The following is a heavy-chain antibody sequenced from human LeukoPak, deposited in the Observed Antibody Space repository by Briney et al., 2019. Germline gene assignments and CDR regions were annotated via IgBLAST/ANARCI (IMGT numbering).Heavy chain of an antibody. D-gene: IGHD1-26*01. Sequence: PGGSLTLSCAASGFTFSSYAMTWVRQAPGRGLEWVSSICTSGGGIYYADSGKGRLIISRDNSKNTLYLQMTSLRAEDTAVYYCAKVQSGNFYYYYYGIDVWGQGTTVTVSS. V-gene: IGHV3-23*01. CDR2: ICTSGGGI. CDR1: GFTFSSYA. CDR3: AKVQSGNFYYYYYGIDV. J-gene: IGHJ6*02.